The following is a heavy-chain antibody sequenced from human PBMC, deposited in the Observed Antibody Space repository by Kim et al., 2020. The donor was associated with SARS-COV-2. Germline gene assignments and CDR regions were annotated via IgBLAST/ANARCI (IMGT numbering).Heavy chain of an antibody. V-gene: IGHV5-51*01. CDR1: GYSFTTYW. J-gene: IGHJ3*02. CDR3: ASRHSVHCSGVCCYFDAFDI. CDR2: IYPGDSDT. Sequence: GESLKISCKASGYSFTTYWIGWVRQMPGKGLEWMGIIYPGDSDTRYSPSFQGQVTISVDKSFNTAYLQWSSLQASDTAMYYCASRHSVHCSGVCCYFDAFDIWGQGTMVTVAS. D-gene: IGHD2-15*01.